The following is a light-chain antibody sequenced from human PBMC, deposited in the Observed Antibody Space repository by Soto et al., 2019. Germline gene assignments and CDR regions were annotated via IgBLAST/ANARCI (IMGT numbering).Light chain of an antibody. CDR1: QSVSSSY. CDR2: AAS. CDR3: QQYGSSPWT. Sequence: EIVLTQSPGTLSLSPGERATLSCRASQSVSSSYLVWHQQKPGQAPRLLIYAASRRATGILDRFSGSGSGTDFTLTISRLEPEDFAVYYCQQYGSSPWTFGQGTKVEIK. J-gene: IGKJ1*01. V-gene: IGKV3-20*01.